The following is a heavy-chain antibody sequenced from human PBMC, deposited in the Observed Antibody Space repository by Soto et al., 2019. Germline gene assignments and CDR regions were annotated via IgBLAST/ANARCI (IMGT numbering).Heavy chain of an antibody. Sequence: QVQLVQSGAEVKKPGASVKVSCKASGETFTDYYIHWVRQAPGQGLEWMGTVNPSGGHTTYAQHFSARVSXPXXXSXXTLYMELSSRSSVATAVYYCAGWVPFVLVTSPLDYLGQGTFVTVSS. CDR3: AGWVPFVLVTSPLDY. CDR1: GETFTDYY. J-gene: IGHJ4*02. D-gene: IGHD2-21*02. CDR2: VNPSGGHT. V-gene: IGHV1-46*01.